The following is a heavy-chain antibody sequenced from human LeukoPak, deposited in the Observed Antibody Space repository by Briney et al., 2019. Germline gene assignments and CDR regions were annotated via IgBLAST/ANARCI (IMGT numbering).Heavy chain of an antibody. CDR1: GGTFSSYA. J-gene: IGHJ6*03. V-gene: IGHV1-69*05. CDR2: IIPIFGTA. D-gene: IGHD3-10*01. Sequence: GASVKVSCKASGGTFSSYAISWVRQAPGQGLEWIGGIIPIFGTANYAQKFQGRVTITTDESTSTAYMELSSLRSEDTAVYYCARGQRGYYYYMDVWGKGTTVTVSS. CDR3: ARGQRGYYYYMDV.